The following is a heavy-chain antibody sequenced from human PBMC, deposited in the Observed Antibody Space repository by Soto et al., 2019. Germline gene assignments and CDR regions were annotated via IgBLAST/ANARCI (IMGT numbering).Heavy chain of an antibody. V-gene: IGHV1-8*01. J-gene: IGHJ4*02. CDR3: ARVKGRWIWGSYPFDY. Sequence: QVQLVQSGAEVKKPGASVKVSCKASGYTFTSYDINWVRQATGQGLEWMGWMNPNSGNTGYAQKFQGRVTMTRNTSISTAYMELISLRSEDTAVYYCARVKGRWIWGSYPFDYWGQGTLVTVSS. CDR2: MNPNSGNT. D-gene: IGHD3-16*02. CDR1: GYTFTSYD.